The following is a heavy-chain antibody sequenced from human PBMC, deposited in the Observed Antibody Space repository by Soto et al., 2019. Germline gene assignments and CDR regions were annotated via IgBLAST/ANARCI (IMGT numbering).Heavy chain of an antibody. CDR1: GDSISSGSY. D-gene: IGHD6-19*01. Sequence: PSETLSLTCTVSGDSISSGSYWGWIRQPPGEGPEWIASIYHGGTTFYNSSLKRRISISVDTSKNQFSLRLTSVTAADTATYYCARVHVMVVAGSTFDYWGRGTLVTVSS. V-gene: IGHV4-38-2*02. CDR3: ARVHVMVVAGSTFDY. CDR2: IYHGGTT. J-gene: IGHJ4*03.